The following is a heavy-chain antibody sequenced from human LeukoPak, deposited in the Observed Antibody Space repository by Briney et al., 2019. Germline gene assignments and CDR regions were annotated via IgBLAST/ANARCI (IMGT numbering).Heavy chain of an antibody. D-gene: IGHD3-3*01. V-gene: IGHV1-2*02. CDR1: GYTFTDYY. J-gene: IGHJ3*02. CDR2: MHPNSGGT. Sequence: ASVKVSCKASGYTFTDYYMYWLRQAPGQGLEWMGWMHPNSGGTNYAQKFQGRVTMTRDTSISTAYMDLSSPRSDDTAVYYCARHTTIFGVAIIDIWGQGTMVTVSS. CDR3: ARHTTIFGVAIIDI.